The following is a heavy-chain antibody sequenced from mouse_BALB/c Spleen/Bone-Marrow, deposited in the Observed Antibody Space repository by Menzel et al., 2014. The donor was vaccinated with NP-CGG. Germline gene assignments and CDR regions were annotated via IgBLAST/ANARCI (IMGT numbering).Heavy chain of an antibody. CDR1: GFTFSTYA. CDR3: ARDGYGSSD. D-gene: IGHD1-1*01. CDR2: ISSGGSYT. Sequence: EAKLMESGRVLVKPGGSLKLSCAASGFTFSTYAMSWVRQPPEKRLEWVAEISSGGSYTYYPDTVTGRFTISRDNAKNTLYLEMSSLRSEDTAMYYCARDGYGSSDWGQGTLVTVSA. V-gene: IGHV5-9-4*01. J-gene: IGHJ3*01.